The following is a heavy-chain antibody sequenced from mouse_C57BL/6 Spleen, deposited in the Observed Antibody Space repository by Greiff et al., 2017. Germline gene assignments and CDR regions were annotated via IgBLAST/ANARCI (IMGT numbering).Heavy chain of an antibody. V-gene: IGHV5-17*01. Sequence: EVQRVESGGGLVKPGGSLKLSCAASGFTFSDYGMHWVRQAPEKGLEWVAYISSGSSTIYYADTVKGRFTISRDNAKNTLFLQVTSRRSEDTAMYYCARYYGSSYWYFDVWGTGTTVTVSS. CDR2: ISSGSSTI. J-gene: IGHJ1*03. CDR1: GFTFSDYG. D-gene: IGHD1-1*01. CDR3: ARYYGSSYWYFDV.